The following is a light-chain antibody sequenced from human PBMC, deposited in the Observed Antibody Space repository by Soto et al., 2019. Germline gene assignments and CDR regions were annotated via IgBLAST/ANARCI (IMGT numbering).Light chain of an antibody. CDR3: QQFNSYPV. V-gene: IGKV1-13*02. CDR2: DAS. J-gene: IGKJ4*01. Sequence: AIQLTQSPSSLSASVGDRVTITCLASQGISSALAWYQQKPGKAPKLLIYDASSLESGVPSRFSGSGSGTDFILTISSLQPEDFSTYYCQQFNSYPVFGGGTKVDIK. CDR1: QGISSA.